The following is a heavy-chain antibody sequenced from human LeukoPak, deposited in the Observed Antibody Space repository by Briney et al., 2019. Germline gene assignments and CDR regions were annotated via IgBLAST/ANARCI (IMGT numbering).Heavy chain of an antibody. V-gene: IGHV3-48*01. CDR2: ISSSSSSTI. D-gene: IGHD3-16*01. CDR3: AKDRHRTGGYYFDY. J-gene: IGHJ4*02. Sequence: GGSLKLSCAASGFTFSSYSMNWVRQAPGKGLEWVSYISSSSSSTIYYADSVKGRFTISRDNAKNSLYLQMNSLRAEDTAVYYCAKDRHRTGGYYFDYWGQGTLVTVSS. CDR1: GFTFSSYS.